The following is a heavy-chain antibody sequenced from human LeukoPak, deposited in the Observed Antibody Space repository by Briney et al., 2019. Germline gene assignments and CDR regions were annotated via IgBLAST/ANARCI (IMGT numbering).Heavy chain of an antibody. D-gene: IGHD3-22*01. V-gene: IGHV3-23*01. CDR1: GFTFSSYA. CDR3: ARGGSSGYYPPFDY. J-gene: IGHJ4*02. CDR2: ISGSGGST. Sequence: GGSLRLSCAASGFTFSSYAMSWVRQAPGKGLEWVSAISGSGGSTYYADSVKGRFTISRDNSKNTLYLQMNSLRAEDTAVYYCARGGSSGYYPPFDYWGQGTLVTVSS.